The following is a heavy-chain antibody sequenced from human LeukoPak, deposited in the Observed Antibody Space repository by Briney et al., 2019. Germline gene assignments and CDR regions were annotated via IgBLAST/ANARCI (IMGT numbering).Heavy chain of an antibody. Sequence: GGSLRLSCAASGSTFSSYSMNWVRQAPGKGPEWVSSIDTSSNYIYYADSVKGRFTISRDNAKHSLYLQMNSLRAEDTAVYYCVGEGRDMPFWGQGTPVTVSS. J-gene: IGHJ4*02. CDR2: IDTSSNYI. CDR1: GSTFSSYS. CDR3: VGEGRDMPF. D-gene: IGHD2-2*01. V-gene: IGHV3-21*01.